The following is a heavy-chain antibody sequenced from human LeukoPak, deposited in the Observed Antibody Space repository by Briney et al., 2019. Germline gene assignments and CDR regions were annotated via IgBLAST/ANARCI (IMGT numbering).Heavy chain of an antibody. CDR3: TRGNGYSYGYLDY. V-gene: IGHV3-23*01. D-gene: IGHD5-18*01. Sequence: GGSLRLSCAAPGFTFCSYAMSWVRPAPGKGLGWVSGISGNGGKTHYADSVKGRFTISRDNSKNTLYLQMNSLRAEDTAVYYCTRGNGYSYGYLDYWGQGTLVTVSS. CDR1: GFTFCSYA. CDR2: ISGNGGKT. J-gene: IGHJ4*02.